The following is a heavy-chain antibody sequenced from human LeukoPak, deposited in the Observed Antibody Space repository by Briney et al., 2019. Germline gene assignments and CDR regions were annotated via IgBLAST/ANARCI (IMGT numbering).Heavy chain of an antibody. D-gene: IGHD5-24*01. Sequence: PGGSLRLSCAASGFTFSSYAMTWVRQAPGKGLEWVSGISGSGGNTYYTDSVRGRLSISRDNSKNTLYLQMNSLRAEDTAIYYCARDGYKEWGQGTLVTVSS. J-gene: IGHJ4*02. V-gene: IGHV3-23*01. CDR1: GFTFSSYA. CDR2: ISGSGGNT. CDR3: ARDGYKE.